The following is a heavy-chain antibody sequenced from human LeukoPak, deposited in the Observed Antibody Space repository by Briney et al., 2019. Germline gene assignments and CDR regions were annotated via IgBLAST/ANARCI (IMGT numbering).Heavy chain of an antibody. CDR1: GGSFSGYY. CDR3: AREDYVETHSSSSADY. CDR2: INHSGST. D-gene: IGHD6-6*01. Sequence: PSETLSLTCAVYGGSFSGYYWSWIRQPPGKGLEWIGEINHSGSTNYNPSLKSRVTISVDTSKNQFSLKLSSVTAADTAVYYCAREDYVETHSSSSADYWGQGTLVTVSS. V-gene: IGHV4-34*01. J-gene: IGHJ4*02.